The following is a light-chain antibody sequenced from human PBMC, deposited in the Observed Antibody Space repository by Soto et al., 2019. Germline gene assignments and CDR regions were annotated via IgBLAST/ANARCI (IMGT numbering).Light chain of an antibody. Sequence: DIQMTQSPSTLSASVGDRAIITCRASQTVRNWLAWFQQKPGEAPKLLIYKASRLESGVPSRFSGSGYGTDFMLTITNLVPGDSATYFCQQYDASPLTFGQGTKLEIK. CDR1: QTVRNW. J-gene: IGKJ2*01. CDR3: QQYDASPLT. CDR2: KAS. V-gene: IGKV1-5*03.